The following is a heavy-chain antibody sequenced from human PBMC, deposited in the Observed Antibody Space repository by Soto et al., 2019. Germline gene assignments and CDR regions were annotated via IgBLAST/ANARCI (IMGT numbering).Heavy chain of an antibody. D-gene: IGHD4-17*01. CDR1: GYTFTSYD. CDR3: ARGQDYGEHGRWFDP. V-gene: IGHV1-8*01. Sequence: ASVKVSCTASGYTFTSYDINWVRQATGQGLEWMGWMNPNSGNTGYAQKFQGRVTMTRNTSISTAYMELSSLRSEDTAVYYCARGQDYGEHGRWFDPWGQGTLVTVSS. J-gene: IGHJ5*02. CDR2: MNPNSGNT.